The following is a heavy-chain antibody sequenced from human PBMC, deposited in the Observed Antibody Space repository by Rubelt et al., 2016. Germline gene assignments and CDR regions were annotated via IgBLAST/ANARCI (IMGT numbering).Heavy chain of an antibody. CDR3: ARDHSSGWYLEGFFDY. D-gene: IGHD6-19*01. J-gene: IGHJ4*02. CDR2: IYHSGST. Sequence: QVQLQESGPGLVKPSETLSLTCTVSGYSISSGYYWGWIRQPPGKGLEWIGSIYHSGSTYYNPSLKSRVTRSVETSKNQFSLKLSSVTAADTAVYYCARDHSSGWYLEGFFDYWGQGTLVTVSS. V-gene: IGHV4-38-2*02. CDR1: GYSISSGYY.